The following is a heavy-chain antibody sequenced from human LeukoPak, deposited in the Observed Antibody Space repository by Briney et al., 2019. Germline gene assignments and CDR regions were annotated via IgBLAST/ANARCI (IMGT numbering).Heavy chain of an antibody. CDR2: ISSSSSSI. Sequence: GGSLRLSCAASGFTFSSYSMSWVRQAPGKGLEWVSYISSSSSSIYYADSVRGRFTISRDNSKNTLYLQMNSLRAEDTAVYYCAKAVRIAAAGSAFDIWGQGTMVTVSS. V-gene: IGHV3-48*01. J-gene: IGHJ3*02. CDR3: AKAVRIAAAGSAFDI. CDR1: GFTFSSYS. D-gene: IGHD6-13*01.